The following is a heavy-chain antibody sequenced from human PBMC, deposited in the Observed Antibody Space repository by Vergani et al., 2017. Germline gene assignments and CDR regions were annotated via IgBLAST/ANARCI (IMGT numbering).Heavy chain of an antibody. D-gene: IGHD6-13*01. CDR2: IYYSGST. Sequence: QVQLQQWGAGLLKPSETLSLTCAVYGGSFSGYYWGWLRQPPGKGLEWIGSIYYSGSTYYKPSLKSRVTISVDTSKNQFALKLSSVTAADTAVYYCARELYSSSWYVFDYWGQGTLVTVSS. CDR3: ARELYSSSWYVFDY. V-gene: IGHV4-34*01. J-gene: IGHJ4*02. CDR1: GGSFSGYY.